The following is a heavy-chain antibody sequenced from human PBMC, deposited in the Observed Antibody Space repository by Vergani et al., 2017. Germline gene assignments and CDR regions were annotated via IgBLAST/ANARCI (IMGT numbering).Heavy chain of an antibody. CDR1: GGTFSSYA. J-gene: IGHJ4*02. CDR3: AGTSSGWXGDY. V-gene: IGHV1-69*04. Sequence: QVQLAQSGAEVKKPGSSVKVSCKASGGTFSSYAISWVRQAPGQGLEWMGRIIPILGIANYAQKFQGRVTITADKSTSTAYMELSSLRSEDTAVYYCAGTSSGWXGDYWGQGTLVTVSS. CDR2: IIPILGIA. D-gene: IGHD6-19*01.